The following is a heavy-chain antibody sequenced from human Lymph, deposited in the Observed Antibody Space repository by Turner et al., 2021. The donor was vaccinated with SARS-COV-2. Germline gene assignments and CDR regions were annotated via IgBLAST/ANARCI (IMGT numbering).Heavy chain of an antibody. D-gene: IGHD1-26*01. J-gene: IGHJ4*02. CDR2: INWSGGSI. Sequence: EVQLVESGGGLVQHGRSLSLSCAASGFTFDDYAMHWVRQAPGKGLEWVSGINWSGGSIAYADSVKGRFTISRDNPKNSLYLQMNSLRAEDTAFYYCAKDLAGTYYSSFDYWGQGTLVTVSS. CDR3: AKDLAGTYYSSFDY. V-gene: IGHV3-9*01. CDR1: GFTFDDYA.